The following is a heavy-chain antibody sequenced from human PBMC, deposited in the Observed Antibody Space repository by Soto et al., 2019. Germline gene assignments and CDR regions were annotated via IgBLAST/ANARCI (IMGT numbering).Heavy chain of an antibody. D-gene: IGHD1-7*01. CDR2: IYYSGST. CDR3: ARESIDPELGTFLDY. V-gene: IGHV4-39*02. CDR1: GGSISSSSYY. Sequence: SETLSLTCTVSGGSISSSSYYWGWIRQPPGKGLEWIGSIYYSGSTYYNPSLKSRVTISVDTSKNQFSLKLSSVTAADTAVYYCARESIDPELGTFLDYWGQGALVTVSS. J-gene: IGHJ4*02.